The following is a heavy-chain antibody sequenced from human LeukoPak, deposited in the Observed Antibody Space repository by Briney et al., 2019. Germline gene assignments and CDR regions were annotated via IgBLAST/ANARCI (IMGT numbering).Heavy chain of an antibody. CDR1: GFTFSSYG. CDR3: AKDKAARPGKGPLNLDY. CDR2: IRYDGSNK. V-gene: IGHV3-30*02. J-gene: IGHJ4*02. Sequence: AGGSLRLSCAASGFTFSSYGMHWVRQAPGKGLEWVAFIRYDGSNKYYADSVKGRFTISRDNSKNTLYLQMNSLRAEDTAVYYCAKDKAARPGKGPLNLDYWGQGTLVTVSS. D-gene: IGHD6-6*01.